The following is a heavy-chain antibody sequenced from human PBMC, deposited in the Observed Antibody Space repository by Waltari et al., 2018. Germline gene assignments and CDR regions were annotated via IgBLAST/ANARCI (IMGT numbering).Heavy chain of an antibody. J-gene: IGHJ6*02. CDR3: ARDGGPVEGYYGMDV. V-gene: IGHV7-4-1*02. CDR1: GYTFTSYA. D-gene: IGHD3-16*01. CDR2: INADTVTL. Sequence: QVQLVQSGSELKKPGASVKVSCKASGYTFTSYALNWVRQAPGQGLEWMGWINADTVTLTNVQGVTGRFVFSLDTSVSTAYLQISSLKAEDTAVYYCARDGGPVEGYYGMDVWGQGTTVTVSS.